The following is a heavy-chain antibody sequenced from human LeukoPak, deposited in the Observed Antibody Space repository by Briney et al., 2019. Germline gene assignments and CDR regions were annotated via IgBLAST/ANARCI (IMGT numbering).Heavy chain of an antibody. CDR3: AREQVVTAFYYYYMDV. Sequence: GGSLRLSCAASGFTFDDYGMSWVRQAPGKGLEWVFGINWNGGSTGYEDSVKGRFTISRDNAKNSLYLQMNSLRAEDTALYYCAREQVVTAFYYYYMDVWGKGTTVTVSS. J-gene: IGHJ6*03. CDR1: GFTFDDYG. D-gene: IGHD2-15*01. CDR2: INWNGGST. V-gene: IGHV3-20*04.